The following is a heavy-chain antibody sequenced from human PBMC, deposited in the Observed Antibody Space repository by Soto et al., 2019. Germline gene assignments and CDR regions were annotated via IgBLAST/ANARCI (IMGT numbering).Heavy chain of an antibody. CDR3: ARQGIAAAGSDYGMDV. Sequence: SETLSLTCTVSGGSISSGDYYWSWIRQPPGKGLEWIGYIYYSGSTYYNPSLKSRVTISVDTSKNQFSLKLSSVTAADTAVYYCARQGIAAAGSDYGMDVWGQGTTVTVSS. J-gene: IGHJ6*02. CDR1: GGSISSGDYY. CDR2: IYYSGST. D-gene: IGHD6-13*01. V-gene: IGHV4-30-4*01.